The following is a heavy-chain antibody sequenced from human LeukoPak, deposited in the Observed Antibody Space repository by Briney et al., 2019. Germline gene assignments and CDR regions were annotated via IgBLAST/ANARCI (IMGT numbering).Heavy chain of an antibody. D-gene: IGHD4-17*01. V-gene: IGHV4-59*08. Sequence: SETLSLTCTVSGGSISSYYWSWIRQPPGKGLEWIGYIYYSGGTNYNPSLKSRVTISLDTSKNQFSLKLSSVTAADTAVYYCARPQDYGDGAFDIWGQGTMVTVSS. CDR2: IYYSGGT. CDR3: ARPQDYGDGAFDI. CDR1: GGSISSYY. J-gene: IGHJ3*02.